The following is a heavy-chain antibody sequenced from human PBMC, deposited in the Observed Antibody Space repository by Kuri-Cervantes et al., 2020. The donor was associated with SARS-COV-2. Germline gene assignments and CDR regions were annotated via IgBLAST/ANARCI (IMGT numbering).Heavy chain of an antibody. Sequence: GGSLRLSCAASGFTFDDYTMHWVRQAPGKGLEWVSLISGDGGSTYYADSVKGRFTISRDNSKNSLYLQMNSLRTEDTALYYCAKDMMAAAGIGYWGQGTLVTVSS. J-gene: IGHJ4*02. CDR3: AKDMMAAAGIGY. CDR1: GFTFDDYT. D-gene: IGHD6-13*01. CDR2: ISGDGGST. V-gene: IGHV3-43*01.